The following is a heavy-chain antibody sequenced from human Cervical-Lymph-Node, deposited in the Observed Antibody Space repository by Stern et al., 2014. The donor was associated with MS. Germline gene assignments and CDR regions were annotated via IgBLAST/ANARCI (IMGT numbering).Heavy chain of an antibody. CDR2: INPSGGST. Sequence: QVQLVQSGAEVKKPGASVKVSCTASGYTFTSYYMHWVRQAPGQGLEWMGIINPSGGSTNYAQKFQGRVTMTRDTSTSTVNMELSSLRSEDTAVYYCAVLMVRDWYFDLWGRGTLVTVSS. D-gene: IGHD2-8*01. V-gene: IGHV1-46*03. J-gene: IGHJ2*01. CDR3: AVLMVRDWYFDL. CDR1: GYTFTSYY.